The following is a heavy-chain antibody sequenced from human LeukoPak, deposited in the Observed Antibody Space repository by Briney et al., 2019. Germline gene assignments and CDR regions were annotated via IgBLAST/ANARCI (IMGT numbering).Heavy chain of an antibody. V-gene: IGHV5-51*01. J-gene: IGHJ6*02. CDR2: IYPGDSDT. CDR3: ARPRELGPYYYYGMDV. D-gene: IGHD1-7*01. CDR1: GYSFTSYW. Sequence: GESLKISCKGSGYSFTSYWICWVRQMPGKGLEWMGIIYPGDSDTRYSPSFQGQVTISADKSISTAYLQWSSLKASDTAMYYCARPRELGPYYYYGMDVWGQGTTVTVSS.